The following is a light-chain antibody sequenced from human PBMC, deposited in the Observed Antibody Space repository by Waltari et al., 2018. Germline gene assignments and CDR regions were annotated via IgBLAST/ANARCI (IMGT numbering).Light chain of an antibody. CDR1: SSDIGTYNL. V-gene: IGLV2-23*02. CDR3: SSYAGGSWV. Sequence: QSALTQPASVSGSPGQSITISCTGPSSDIGTYNLVSWCQQYPGKVPKLIIYEVSKRPSGVSNHFSGSKSGNTASLTISGLQAEDEAHYYCSSYAGGSWVFGRGTKVTVL. CDR2: EVS. J-gene: IGLJ3*02.